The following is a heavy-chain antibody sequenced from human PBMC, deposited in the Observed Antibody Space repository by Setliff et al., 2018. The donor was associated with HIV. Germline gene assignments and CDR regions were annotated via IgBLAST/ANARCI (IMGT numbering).Heavy chain of an antibody. J-gene: IGHJ3*02. CDR3: ARDGYYDSSGYSAFDI. CDR2: IIPNNGGT. CDR1: GGTFSSYA. Sequence: VASVKVSCKASGGTFSSYAISWVRQVPGQGLEWMGGIIPNNGGTNYAQKFQGRVTMTRDTSISTAYMELSRLRSDDTAVYYCARDGYYDSSGYSAFDIWGQGTMVTVSS. D-gene: IGHD3-22*01. V-gene: IGHV1-2*02.